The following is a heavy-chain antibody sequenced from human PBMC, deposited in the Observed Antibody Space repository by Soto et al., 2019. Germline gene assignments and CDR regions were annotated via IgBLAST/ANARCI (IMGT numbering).Heavy chain of an antibody. CDR3: ATVPTYYYDRSGYANAFDM. Sequence: SETLSLTCTVSGGSINSGDYYWSWIRQPPGKGLEWIGYIYYSGSTYHNPSLKSRIKISVDTSKNQFSLKLSSVTAADTAVYYCATVPTYYYDRSGYANAFDMRGKGTMVTVSS. V-gene: IGHV4-30-4*01. CDR2: IYYSGST. J-gene: IGHJ3*02. CDR1: GGSINSGDYY. D-gene: IGHD3-22*01.